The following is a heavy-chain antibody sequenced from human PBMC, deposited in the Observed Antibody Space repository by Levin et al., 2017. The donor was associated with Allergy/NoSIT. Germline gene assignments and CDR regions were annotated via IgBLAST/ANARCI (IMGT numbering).Heavy chain of an antibody. Sequence: ESLKISCTVSGGSISSYYWSWIRQPPGKGLEWIGYIYYSGSTNYNPSLKSRVTISVDTSKNQFSLKLSSVTAADTAVYYCTRESYYYGSGSYHDAFDIWGQGTMVTVSS. CDR2: IYYSGST. CDR1: GGSISSYY. J-gene: IGHJ3*02. CDR3: TRESYYYGSGSYHDAFDI. V-gene: IGHV4-59*12. D-gene: IGHD3-10*01.